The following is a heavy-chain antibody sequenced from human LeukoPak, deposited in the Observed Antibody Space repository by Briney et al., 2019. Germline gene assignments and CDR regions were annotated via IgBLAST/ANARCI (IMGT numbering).Heavy chain of an antibody. J-gene: IGHJ4*02. CDR1: GGSIRSYY. CDR3: ARGRSLYLDY. CDR2: IYYSGST. V-gene: IGHV4-59*01. D-gene: IGHD3-3*01. Sequence: SETLSLTCTVSGGSIRSYYWSWIRQPPGKGLEWIGYIYYSGSTNYNPSLKSRVTISVDTSKNQFSLKLSSVTAADTAVYYCARGRSLYLDYWGQGTLVTVSS.